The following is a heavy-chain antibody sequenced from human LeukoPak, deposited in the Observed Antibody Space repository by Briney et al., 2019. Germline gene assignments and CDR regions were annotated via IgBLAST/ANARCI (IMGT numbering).Heavy chain of an antibody. CDR2: IKSKTDGETA. D-gene: IGHD3-22*01. CDR3: TIVLRPYRGSGYRNWFDP. J-gene: IGHJ5*02. Sequence: GGSLRLSCAASGFTFSNAWMAWVRQVPGKGLEWLGRIKSKTDGETADYVAPVRGRFFISRDDRKDTLYVEINSLKTEDTGIYYCTIVLRPYRGSGYRNWFDPWGRGTLVTVSS. CDR1: GFTFSNAW. V-gene: IGHV3-15*01.